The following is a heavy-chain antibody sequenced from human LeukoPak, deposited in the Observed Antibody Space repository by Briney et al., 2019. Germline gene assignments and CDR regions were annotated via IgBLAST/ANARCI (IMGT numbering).Heavy chain of an antibody. V-gene: IGHV4-59*02. CDR2: IYYSGST. J-gene: IGHJ3*02. CDR1: GGSVSDYY. CDR3: ARDGVIVGATGAFDI. Sequence: SETLSLTCTISGGSVSDYYWSWIRQSPGKGLEWIGYIYYSGSTNYNPSLKSRVTISVDTSKNHFSLKLSSVTAADTAVYYCARDGVIVGATGAFDIWGQGTMVTVSS. D-gene: IGHD1-26*01.